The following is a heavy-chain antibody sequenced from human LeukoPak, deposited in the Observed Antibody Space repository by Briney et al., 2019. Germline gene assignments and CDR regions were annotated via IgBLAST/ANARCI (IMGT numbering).Heavy chain of an antibody. CDR2: IYYSGST. CDR3: ARHGYSSGWYGGSGDAFDI. Sequence: PSETLSLTCTVSGGSISSYYWSWIRQPPGKGLEWIGYIYYSGSTNYNPSLKSRVTISVDTSENQFSLKLSSVTAADTAVYYCARHGYSSGWYGGSGDAFDIWGQGTMVTVSS. V-gene: IGHV4-59*08. D-gene: IGHD6-19*01. CDR1: GGSISSYY. J-gene: IGHJ3*02.